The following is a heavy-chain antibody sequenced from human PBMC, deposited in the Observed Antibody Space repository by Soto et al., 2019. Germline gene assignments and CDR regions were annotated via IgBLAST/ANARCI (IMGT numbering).Heavy chain of an antibody. D-gene: IGHD1-1*01. CDR1: GVSISSYY. Sequence: SETLSLTCTVSGVSISSYYWSWIRQPPGKGLEWIGYIYYSGSTNYNPSLKSRVTISVDTSKNQFSLKLSSVTAADTAVYYCASGPYNNWDFDYWGQGTLVTV. V-gene: IGHV4-59*01. CDR3: ASGPYNNWDFDY. J-gene: IGHJ4*02. CDR2: IYYSGST.